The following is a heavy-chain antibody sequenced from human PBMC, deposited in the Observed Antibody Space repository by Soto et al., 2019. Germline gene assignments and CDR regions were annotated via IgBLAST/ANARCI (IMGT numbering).Heavy chain of an antibody. CDR1: SYA. J-gene: IGHJ4*02. Sequence: SYAMHRVRQAPGKGLEWVAVISYDGSNKYYADSVKGRFTISRDNSKNTLYLQMNSLRAEDTAVYYCARWAAAQVYWGQGTLVTVPS. CDR2: ISYDGSNK. D-gene: IGHD6-13*01. V-gene: IGHV3-30-3*01. CDR3: ARWAAAQVY.